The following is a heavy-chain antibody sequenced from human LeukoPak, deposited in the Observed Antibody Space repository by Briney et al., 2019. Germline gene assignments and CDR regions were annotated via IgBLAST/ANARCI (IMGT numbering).Heavy chain of an antibody. CDR3: ASYGNYYDSSGYYSYYYYGMDV. V-gene: IGHV3-48*02. J-gene: IGHJ6*02. CDR2: ISSSSSTI. D-gene: IGHD3-22*01. Sequence: GGSLRLSCAASGFTFSSYSMNGVRQAPGKGLEWVSYISSSSSTIYYADSVKGRFTISRDNAKNSLYLQMNSLRDEDTAVYYCASYGNYYDSSGYYSYYYYGMDVWGQGTTVTVSS. CDR1: GFTFSSYS.